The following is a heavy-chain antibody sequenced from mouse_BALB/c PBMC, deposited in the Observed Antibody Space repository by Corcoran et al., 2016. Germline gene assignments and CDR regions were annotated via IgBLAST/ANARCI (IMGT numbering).Heavy chain of an antibody. D-gene: IGHD2-10*02. CDR1: GFNIKDNY. CDR3: ARKYGKGIYLDS. Sequence: EVRLQQSGAELVKPGASVKLSCTASGFNIKDNYMHWVKQRPEQGLEWIGRSDPANGNTKYDPKCQGKATITADKSSNTAYLKLSSLTSEDTAVYYCARKYGKGIYLDSWGQGTTLTVS. J-gene: IGHJ2*01. V-gene: IGHV14-3*02. CDR2: SDPANGNT.